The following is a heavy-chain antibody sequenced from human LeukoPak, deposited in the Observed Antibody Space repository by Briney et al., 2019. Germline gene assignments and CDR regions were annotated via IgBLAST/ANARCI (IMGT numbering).Heavy chain of an antibody. CDR3: ARNHGGWFDS. J-gene: IGHJ5*01. D-gene: IGHD4-23*01. CDR2: IYYSGTT. CDR1: GGSFSGYY. V-gene: IGHV4-59*01. Sequence: SETLSLTCAVYGGSFSGYYWSWIRQPPGKGLEWIGYIYYSGTTKYNPSLKSRVTISVDTSKNQFSLKVNSVTAADTAAYYCARNHGGWFDSWGQGTLVTVSS.